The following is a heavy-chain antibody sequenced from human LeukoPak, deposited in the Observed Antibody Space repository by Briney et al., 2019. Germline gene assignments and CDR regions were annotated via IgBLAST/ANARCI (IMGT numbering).Heavy chain of an antibody. CDR1: GGSISSYY. D-gene: IGHD1-1*01. CDR3: ARRTTGTGPFDY. CDR2: IYYRGST. J-gene: IGHJ4*02. Sequence: SETLSLTCSVSGGSISSYYWSWLRQPPGKGLEWIAYIYYRGSTNYNPSLKSRVTISVDTSKNQFSLKLSSVTAADTAVYYCARRTTGTGPFDYWGQGTLVTVSS. V-gene: IGHV4-59*08.